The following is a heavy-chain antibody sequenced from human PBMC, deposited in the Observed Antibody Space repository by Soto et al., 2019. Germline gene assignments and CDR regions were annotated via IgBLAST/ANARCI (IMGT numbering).Heavy chain of an antibody. J-gene: IGHJ4*02. Sequence: VQLLESGGGLVQPGGSLRLSCAASEFTFSNYAMTWVRQAPGKGLEWVSLITGSDGRTYYADSVKGRFTISRDNSKNTLFLQMNSLRAEDTAVYYCGKATYDTTFYTSSFDSWGQGTLVTVSS. V-gene: IGHV3-23*01. CDR1: EFTFSNYA. CDR2: ITGSDGRT. D-gene: IGHD3-22*01. CDR3: GKATYDTTFYTSSFDS.